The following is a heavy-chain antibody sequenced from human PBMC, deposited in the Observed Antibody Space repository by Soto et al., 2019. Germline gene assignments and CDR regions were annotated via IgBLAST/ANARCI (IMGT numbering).Heavy chain of an antibody. CDR3: APHVHCSGGSCHYDAFDI. J-gene: IGHJ3*02. CDR1: GFIFGNYM. Sequence: EVQLLESGGGLVQPGESLRLSCAFSGFIFGNYMMTWVRQAPGKGLEWVSTIRDGGESTYYADSVKGRFTISRNNSKNTLYLQMESRGVEDTAVYYCAPHVHCSGGSCHYDAFDIRGQGTMVTVSS. CDR2: IRDGGEST. V-gene: IGHV3-23*01. D-gene: IGHD2-15*01.